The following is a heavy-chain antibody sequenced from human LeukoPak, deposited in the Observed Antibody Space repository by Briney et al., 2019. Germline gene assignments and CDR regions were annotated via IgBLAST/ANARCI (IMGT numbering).Heavy chain of an antibody. Sequence: SETLSLTCTVSGVSISSAAYYWGWLRQPPGKGLEWTGNIYYSGNTYYNASLNSRVTISIDASKNQFSLKLSSVTATDTAVYYCAKSGGSGLIDYWGQGTLVTVSS. CDR1: GVSISSAAYY. J-gene: IGHJ4*02. V-gene: IGHV4-39*01. CDR2: IYYSGNT. D-gene: IGHD1-26*01. CDR3: AKSGGSGLIDY.